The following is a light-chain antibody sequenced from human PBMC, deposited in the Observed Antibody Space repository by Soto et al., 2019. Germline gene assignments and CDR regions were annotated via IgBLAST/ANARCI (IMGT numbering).Light chain of an antibody. Sequence: QSALTQPASVSGSPGQSITISCTGTSSDVGAYNYASWYQQHPGKAPKLIIYDVSNRPSGVSNRFSGSKSGNTASLTISGLQAEDEAYYYCSSYTSSTTRVFGGGTKLTVL. J-gene: IGLJ3*02. CDR3: SSYTSSTTRV. CDR2: DVS. CDR1: SSDVGAYNY. V-gene: IGLV2-14*01.